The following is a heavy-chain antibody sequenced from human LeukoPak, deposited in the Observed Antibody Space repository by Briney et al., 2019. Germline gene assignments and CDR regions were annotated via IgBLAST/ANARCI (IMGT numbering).Heavy chain of an antibody. CDR2: INPNSGGT. J-gene: IGHJ4*02. Sequence: ASVKVSCKASGGTFSSYAISWVRQAPGQGLEWMGWINPNSGGTNYAQKFQGWVTMTRDTSISTAYMELSRLRSDDTAVYYCARLVGYSSSWYYFDYWGQGTLVTVSS. V-gene: IGHV1-2*04. D-gene: IGHD6-13*01. CDR3: ARLVGYSSSWYYFDY. CDR1: GGTFSSYA.